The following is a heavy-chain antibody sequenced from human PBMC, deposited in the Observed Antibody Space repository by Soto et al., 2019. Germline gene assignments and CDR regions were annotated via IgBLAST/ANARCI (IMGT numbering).Heavy chain of an antibody. J-gene: IGHJ6*02. V-gene: IGHV3-30-3*01. Sequence: QVQLVESGGGVVQPGRSLRLSCAASGFTFSSYAMHWVRQAPGKGLEWVAVISYDGSNKYYADSVKGRFTISRDNSKNTLYLQMNSLRAEDTAVYYCARDLVAIRGLWVRGVMGFYYGMDVWGQGTTVTVSS. D-gene: IGHD3-10*01. CDR3: ARDLVAIRGLWVRGVMGFYYGMDV. CDR1: GFTFSSYA. CDR2: ISYDGSNK.